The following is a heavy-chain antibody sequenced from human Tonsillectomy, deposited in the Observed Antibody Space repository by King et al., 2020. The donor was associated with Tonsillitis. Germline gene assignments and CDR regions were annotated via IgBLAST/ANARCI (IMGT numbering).Heavy chain of an antibody. J-gene: IGHJ4*02. V-gene: IGHV1-69*04. Sequence: QLVQSGAGVKNPGSSVRVSCTASGGTFSSYAISWVRQAPGQGLEWMGRIIPFLGIVNYAQTFQGRVTITADKSTSTAYMELSSLRSEDTAVYFCARDASDYYDSSAYYYYLDCWGQGTLVTVSS. CDR3: ARDASDYYDSSAYYYYLDC. CDR1: GGTFSSYA. CDR2: IIPFLGIV. D-gene: IGHD3-22*01.